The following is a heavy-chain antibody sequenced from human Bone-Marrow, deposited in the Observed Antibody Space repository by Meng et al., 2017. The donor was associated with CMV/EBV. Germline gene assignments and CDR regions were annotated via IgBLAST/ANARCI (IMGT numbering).Heavy chain of an antibody. D-gene: IGHD3-16*02. CDR1: GYTFTSYY. J-gene: IGHJ4*02. CDR2: INPSGGST. V-gene: IGHV1-46*01. Sequence: ASVKVSCKASGYTFTSYYMHWVRQAPGQGLEWMGIINPSGGSTSYAQKFQGRVTMTRDTSTSTVYMELSSLRSEDTAVYYWARVRGIRLRLGELSFWGQGTLVTVSS. CDR3: ARVRGIRLRLGELSF.